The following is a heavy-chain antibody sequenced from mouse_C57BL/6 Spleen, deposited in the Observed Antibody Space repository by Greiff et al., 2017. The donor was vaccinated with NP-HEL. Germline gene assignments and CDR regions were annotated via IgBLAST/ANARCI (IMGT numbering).Heavy chain of an antibody. CDR1: GYNITSYD. CDR3: ARLYCNY. J-gene: IGHJ2*01. V-gene: IGHV1-85*01. Sequence: QVQLQQSGPELVKPGASVKLSCKASGYNITSYDINWVKQRPGQGLEWIGWIYPGDGSTEYNEKFQGKATLTVDTSSSTAYLELHSLTSEDSAVYVSARLYCNYWGQGTTLTVSS. CDR2: IYPGDGST.